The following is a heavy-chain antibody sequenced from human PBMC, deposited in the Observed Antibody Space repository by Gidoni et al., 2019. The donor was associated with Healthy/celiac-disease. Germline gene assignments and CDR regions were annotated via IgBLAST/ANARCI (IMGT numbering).Heavy chain of an antibody. CDR3: AKEISRASYYGMDV. V-gene: IGHV3-43*01. D-gene: IGHD2-2*01. Sequence: GGSTYYADSVKGRFTISRDNSKNSLYLQMNSLRTEDTALYYCAKEISRASYYGMDVWGQGTTVTVSS. J-gene: IGHJ6*02. CDR2: GGST.